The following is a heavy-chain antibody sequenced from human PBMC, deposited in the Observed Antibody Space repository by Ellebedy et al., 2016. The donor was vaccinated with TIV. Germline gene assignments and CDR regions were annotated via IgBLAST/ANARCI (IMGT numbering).Heavy chain of an antibody. D-gene: IGHD2-2*01. CDR1: GGSFSGYY. V-gene: IGHV4-34*01. CDR2: INHSGRS. J-gene: IGHJ5*02. Sequence: MPGGSLRLSCAVYGGSFSGYYWSWVRQTPGKGLEWIGDINHSGRSNYNPSLNSRVTMFVDTSKNQFSLDLTSVTAADTAMYYCARRHCSSSTCHIGWFDPWGQGTLVTVSS. CDR3: ARRHCSSSTCHIGWFDP.